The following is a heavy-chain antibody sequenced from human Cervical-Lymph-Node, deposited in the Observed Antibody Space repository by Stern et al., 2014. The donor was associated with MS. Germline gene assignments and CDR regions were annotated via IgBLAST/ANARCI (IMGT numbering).Heavy chain of an antibody. CDR3: ASQI. J-gene: IGHJ3*02. Sequence: VQLVESGGGVVQPGRSLRLSCAASGFIFSNYAMHWVRQPPGAGLEWVAGVSSGGANTYCADSVKGRFTISRDNSKNTLYLQMNSLKIEDTAIYYCASQIWGQGTMVTVSS. CDR1: GFIFSNYA. CDR2: VSSGGANT. V-gene: IGHV3-30*01.